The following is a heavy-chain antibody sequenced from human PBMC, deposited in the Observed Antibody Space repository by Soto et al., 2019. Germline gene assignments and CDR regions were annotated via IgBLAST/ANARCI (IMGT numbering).Heavy chain of an antibody. CDR2: IYYSGST. Sequence: SETLSLTCPVGGSSISSDCWSWIRQPPGKGLEWIGYIYYSGSTNYTPSLKSRVTISVDTSKNQFSLKLSSVTAADTAVYYCARQGWRFGELLYYYYYMDVWGKGTTVTVSS. V-gene: IGHV4-59*08. D-gene: IGHD3-10*01. CDR1: GSSISSDC. CDR3: ARQGWRFGELLYYYYYMDV. J-gene: IGHJ6*03.